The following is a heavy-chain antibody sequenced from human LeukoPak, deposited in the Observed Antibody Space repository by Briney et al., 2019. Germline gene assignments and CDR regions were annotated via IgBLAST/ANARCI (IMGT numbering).Heavy chain of an antibody. CDR2: IIPIFGTA. V-gene: IGHV1-69*13. D-gene: IGHD5-18*01. J-gene: IGHJ6*03. CDR1: GYTFTGYY. Sequence: ASVTVSCKASGYTFTGYYMHWVRQAPGQGLEWMGGIIPIFGTANYAQKFQGRVTITADESTSTAYMELSSLRSEDTAVYYCARSGYSYGLGGYYYYYMDVWGKGTTVTISS. CDR3: ARSGYSYGLGGYYYYYMDV.